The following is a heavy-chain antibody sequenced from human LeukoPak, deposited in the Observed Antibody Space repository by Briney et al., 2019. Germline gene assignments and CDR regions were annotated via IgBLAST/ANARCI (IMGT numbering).Heavy chain of an antibody. D-gene: IGHD3-22*01. J-gene: IGHJ4*02. V-gene: IGHV3-48*01. Sequence: PGGSLRLSCAASEFTFNSYSMNWVRQAPGKGLEWVSYISSSGSTIYYADSVKGRFTISRDNSKNTLYLQMNSLRAEDTAVYYCAKAPYYYDSSGYYFLDYWGQGTLVTVSS. CDR2: ISSSGSTI. CDR3: AKAPYYYDSSGYYFLDY. CDR1: EFTFNSYS.